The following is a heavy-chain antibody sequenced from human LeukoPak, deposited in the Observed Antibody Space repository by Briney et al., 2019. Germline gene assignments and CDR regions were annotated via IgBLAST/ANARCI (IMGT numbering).Heavy chain of an antibody. D-gene: IGHD2-2*01. CDR3: AGGYCSSTSCHRSFDY. CDR2: INHSGST. V-gene: IGHV4-34*01. J-gene: IGHJ4*02. Sequence: SETLSLTCAVYGGSFSGYYWSWIRQPPGKWLEWIGEINHSGSTNYNPSLKSRVTISVDTSKNQFSLKLSSVTAADTAVYYCAGGYCSSTSCHRSFDYWGQGTLVTVSS. CDR1: GGSFSGYY.